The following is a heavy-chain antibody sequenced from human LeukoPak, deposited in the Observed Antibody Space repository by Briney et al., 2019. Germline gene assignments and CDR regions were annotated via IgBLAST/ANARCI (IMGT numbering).Heavy chain of an antibody. V-gene: IGHV4-59*08. J-gene: IGHJ3*02. CDR3: ARNLGSGWLAFDI. CDR2: IYYTGST. D-gene: IGHD6-19*01. Sequence: SETLSLTCTVSGGSISRYYWSWIRQPPGKGLEWIGNIYYTGSTNYNPSLTSRVTISVDTSKNQFSLKLSSVNAADTAVYYCARNLGSGWLAFDIWGQGTMVTVSS. CDR1: GGSISRYY.